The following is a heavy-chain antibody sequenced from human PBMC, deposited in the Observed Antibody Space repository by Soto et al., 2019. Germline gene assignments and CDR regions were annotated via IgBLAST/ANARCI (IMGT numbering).Heavy chain of an antibody. CDR2: IYYSGST. Sequence: PSETLSLTCTVSGGSISGGGYYWSWIRQHPGKGLEWIGYIYYSGSTYYNPSLKSRVTISVDTSKNQFSLKLSSVTAADTAVYYCXRESVSSYSYYYYGMDVWGQGTTVTVSS. CDR1: GGSISGGGYY. D-gene: IGHD3-10*01. CDR3: XRESVSSYSYYYYGMDV. J-gene: IGHJ6*02. V-gene: IGHV4-31*03.